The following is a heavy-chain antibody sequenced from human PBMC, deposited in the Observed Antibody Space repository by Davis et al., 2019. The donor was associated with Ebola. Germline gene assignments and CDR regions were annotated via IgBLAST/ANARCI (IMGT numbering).Heavy chain of an antibody. V-gene: IGHV3-7*01. CDR2: IKQDGSER. J-gene: IGHJ6*02. CDR3: LYGMDV. CDR1: GFSFSTYW. Sequence: GESLKISCAASGFSFSTYWMSWVRQAPRKGLEWVASIKQDGSERYYVDSVKGRFTISRDNAKNSLYLQMNSLRAEDTAVYYCLYGMDVWGQGTTVTVSS.